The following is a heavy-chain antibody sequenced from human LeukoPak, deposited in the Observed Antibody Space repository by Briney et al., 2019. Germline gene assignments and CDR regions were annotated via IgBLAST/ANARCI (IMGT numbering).Heavy chain of an antibody. V-gene: IGHV4-34*04. D-gene: IGHD6-6*01. J-gene: IGHJ5*02. CDR1: GGSFSRYY. CDR3: ARPSQLVISRRGNWFDP. CDR2: INHNGST. Sequence: SETLSLTCAVYGGSFSRYYWSWIRQPPGKGLQWIGEINHNGSTNNNASLESRGTISSDRSRNQFSLMLNSVTAADTAVYYCARPSQLVISRRGNWFDPWGQGTLVTASS.